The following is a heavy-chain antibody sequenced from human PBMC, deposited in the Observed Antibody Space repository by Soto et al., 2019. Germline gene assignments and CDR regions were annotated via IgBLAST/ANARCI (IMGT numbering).Heavy chain of an antibody. CDR1: GGSITSGDYY. D-gene: IGHD3-10*01. J-gene: IGHJ5*02. CDR2: IYYSGST. Sequence: SETLSLTCTVSGGSITSGDYYWSWIRQPPGMGLEWIGYIYYSGSTYYNPSLRGRVTMSVDTSKNQFSLKLTSVTAADMAVYYCARGDTMVRGSRENWFDPWGQGTLVTV. CDR3: ARGDTMVRGSRENWFDP. V-gene: IGHV4-30-4*01.